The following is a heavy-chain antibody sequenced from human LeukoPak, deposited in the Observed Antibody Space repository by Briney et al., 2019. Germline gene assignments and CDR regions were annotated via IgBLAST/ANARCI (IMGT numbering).Heavy chain of an antibody. V-gene: IGHV1-18*04. J-gene: IGHJ5*02. CDR2: ISAYNGNT. CDR3: ARDRYSSSYWFDP. Sequence: ASVTVSYKASGYTFTSYGISWVRQAPGQGREWMGWISAYNGNTNYAQKLQDRVTMTTDTSTSTAYMELRSLRSDDTAVYYCARDRYSSSYWFDPWGQGTLVTVSS. D-gene: IGHD6-13*01. CDR1: GYTFTSYG.